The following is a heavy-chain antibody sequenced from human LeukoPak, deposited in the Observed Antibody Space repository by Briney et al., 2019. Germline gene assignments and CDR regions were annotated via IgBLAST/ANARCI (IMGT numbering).Heavy chain of an antibody. Sequence: ASVKVSCKASGYTFTGYYIHWVRQAPGQGLEWMGWINPNSGGSKYAQKFQGRVTMTRDTAISTAYMELSRLRYDDTAVYYCARGFDYYDSSGYNSDAFDIWGQGTMVTVSS. V-gene: IGHV1-2*02. D-gene: IGHD3-22*01. J-gene: IGHJ3*02. CDR2: INPNSGGS. CDR3: ARGFDYYDSSGYNSDAFDI. CDR1: GYTFTGYY.